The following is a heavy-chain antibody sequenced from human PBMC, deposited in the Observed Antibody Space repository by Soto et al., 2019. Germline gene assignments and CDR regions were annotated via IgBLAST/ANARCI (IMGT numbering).Heavy chain of an antibody. Sequence: PGESLKISCKGSGYSFTNYWIAWVRQMPGKGLEYMGIIYPSDSDTRYSPSFQGQVTISADKSISTAYLQWSGLKASDTAIYYCARHGFYGDFSSNYFDPWGQGTLVTVSS. V-gene: IGHV5-51*01. D-gene: IGHD4-17*01. CDR3: ARHGFYGDFSSNYFDP. CDR2: IYPSDSDT. J-gene: IGHJ5*02. CDR1: GYSFTNYW.